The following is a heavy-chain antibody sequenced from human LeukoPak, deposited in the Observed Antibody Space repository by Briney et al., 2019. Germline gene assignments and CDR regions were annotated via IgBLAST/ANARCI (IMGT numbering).Heavy chain of an antibody. V-gene: IGHV3-30*02. Sequence: PGGSLRLSYAASGFTFSTYGMHWVRQAPGKGLEWVTFIRYDGSDKYYADSVKGRFTISRDNSKNTLYLQMNSLRAEDTAVYYCAKGGSSGWYGDYWGQGTLVTVSS. CDR2: IRYDGSDK. D-gene: IGHD6-19*01. J-gene: IGHJ4*02. CDR1: GFTFSTYG. CDR3: AKGGSSGWYGDY.